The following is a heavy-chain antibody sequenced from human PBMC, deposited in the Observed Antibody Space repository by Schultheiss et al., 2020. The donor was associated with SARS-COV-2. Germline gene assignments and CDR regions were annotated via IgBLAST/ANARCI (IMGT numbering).Heavy chain of an antibody. CDR1: GGSINNYY. Sequence: SETLSLTCTVSGGSINNYYWSWIRQPAGKGLEWIGRIYTSGSTNYNPSLKSRVTISIDTSKNQFSLKLSSVTAADTAVYYCARVKQQLVQGWGQGTLVTVSS. CDR3: ARVKQQLVQG. J-gene: IGHJ4*02. CDR2: IYTSGST. D-gene: IGHD6-13*01. V-gene: IGHV4-4*07.